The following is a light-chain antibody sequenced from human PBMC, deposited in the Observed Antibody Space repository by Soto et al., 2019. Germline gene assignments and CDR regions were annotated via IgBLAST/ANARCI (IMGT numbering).Light chain of an antibody. CDR2: GAS. J-gene: IGKJ1*01. V-gene: IGKV3-20*01. Sequence: EIVLTQSPGTLSLSPGERATLSCRASQIVDSTYLAWYQQKPGQAPRLLIYGASSRATGIPDRFSGSGSGTDFTLPISRLEPEDFAVYYCQQFGSSPGTFGQGTKVDIK. CDR1: QIVDSTY. CDR3: QQFGSSPGT.